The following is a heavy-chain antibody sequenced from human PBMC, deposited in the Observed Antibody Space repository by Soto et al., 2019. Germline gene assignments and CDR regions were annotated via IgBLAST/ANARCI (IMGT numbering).Heavy chain of an antibody. CDR3: AKRGYCSGGTCFGDYFQH. CDR1: GFSFTIYA. J-gene: IGHJ1*01. V-gene: IGHV3-23*01. CDR2: ISGSGDST. Sequence: EVQLLESGGGLVQPGGSLRLSCAASGFSFTIYAMSWVRQAPGRGLEWVATISGSGDSTYYADSVKGRFTISRDNSRNTVTLQMNSLRADDTAVYYCAKRGYCSGGTCFGDYFQHWGQGTLVIVSS. D-gene: IGHD2-15*01.